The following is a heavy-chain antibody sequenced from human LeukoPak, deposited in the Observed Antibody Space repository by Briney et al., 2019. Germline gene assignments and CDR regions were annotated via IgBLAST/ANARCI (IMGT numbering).Heavy chain of an antibody. D-gene: IGHD1-26*01. CDR1: GFTFSSYS. J-gene: IGHJ3*02. Sequence: PGGSLRLSCAASGFTFSSYSMNWVRQAPGKGLEWVSSISSSSSYIYYADSVKGRFTISRDNAKNSLYLQMNSLRAEDTAVYYCARDLDSGSYPLGAFDIWGQGTMVTVSS. V-gene: IGHV3-21*01. CDR2: ISSSSSYI. CDR3: ARDLDSGSYPLGAFDI.